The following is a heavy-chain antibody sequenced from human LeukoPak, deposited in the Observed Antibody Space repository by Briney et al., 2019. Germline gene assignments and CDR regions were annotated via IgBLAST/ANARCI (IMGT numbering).Heavy chain of an antibody. Sequence: GASVKVSCKASGYTFTSYDINWVRQATGQGLEWMGWMNPNSGGTNYAQKFQGRVTMTRDTSISTAYMELSRLRSDDTAVYYCARGVSYWDYYDSSGRLPIDYWGQGTLVTVSS. D-gene: IGHD3-22*01. CDR2: MNPNSGGT. J-gene: IGHJ4*02. CDR3: ARGVSYWDYYDSSGRLPIDY. CDR1: GYTFTSYD. V-gene: IGHV1-2*02.